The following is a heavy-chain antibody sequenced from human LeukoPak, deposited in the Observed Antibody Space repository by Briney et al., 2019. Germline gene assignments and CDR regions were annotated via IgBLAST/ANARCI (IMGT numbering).Heavy chain of an antibody. Sequence: PGRSLRLSCAASGYTFSSHGLTWVRQAPGKGLEWVSTINGAGTDTYYAETVKGRFTISRDNSKNTLYLQMHSLRAEDTAIYYCAKVSVCYGCYLDYWGQGTLVTVS. CDR1: GYTFSSHG. V-gene: IGHV3-23*01. CDR2: INGAGTDT. J-gene: IGHJ4*02. D-gene: IGHD3-16*01. CDR3: AKVSVCYGCYLDY.